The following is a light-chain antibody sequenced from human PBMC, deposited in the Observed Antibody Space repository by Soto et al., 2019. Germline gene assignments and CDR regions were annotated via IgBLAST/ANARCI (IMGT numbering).Light chain of an antibody. Sequence: EIVLTQSPGTLSLSPGESATLSCRASQSVSSSYLAWYQQKPGQAPRLLIYGASSRATGIPDTFSGSGSGTDFTLTISRLEPEDCAVYYCQQYGSSPWTFGQGTKVEIK. V-gene: IGKV3-20*01. CDR1: QSVSSSY. CDR2: GAS. CDR3: QQYGSSPWT. J-gene: IGKJ1*01.